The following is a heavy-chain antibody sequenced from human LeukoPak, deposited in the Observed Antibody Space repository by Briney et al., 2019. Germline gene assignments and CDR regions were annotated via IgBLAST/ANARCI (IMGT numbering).Heavy chain of an antibody. CDR1: GFSFSNFP. D-gene: IGHD3-22*01. J-gene: IGHJ5*02. CDR2: ISDSGHST. Sequence: GGSLRLSCAASGFSFSNFPMSWVRQAPGKGLEWVSSISDSGHSTYYADSAKGRFTISRDNSKNTLYLQMTSLRAEDTAVYYCAKGNSGYYGGNWFDPWGQGTLVTVSS. CDR3: AKGNSGYYGGNWFDP. V-gene: IGHV3-23*01.